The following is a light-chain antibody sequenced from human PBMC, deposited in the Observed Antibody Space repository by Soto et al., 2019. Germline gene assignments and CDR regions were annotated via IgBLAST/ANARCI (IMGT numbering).Light chain of an antibody. CDR3: QQRSNWPPAAS. CDR2: DAS. Sequence: EIVLTQSPATLSLSPGERATLSCRASQSVSSYLAWYQQKPGQAPRLLIYDASNRATGIPARFSGSGSATDFTLTISSLEPEDFAVYYCQQRSNWPPAASFGPGTKVDIK. J-gene: IGKJ3*01. V-gene: IGKV3-11*01. CDR1: QSVSSY.